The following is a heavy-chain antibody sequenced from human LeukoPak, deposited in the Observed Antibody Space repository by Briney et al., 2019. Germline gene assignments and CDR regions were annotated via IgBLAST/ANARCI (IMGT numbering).Heavy chain of an antibody. J-gene: IGHJ4*02. D-gene: IGHD3-22*01. CDR2: ISAYNGNT. Sequence: ASVKVSCKASGYTFTSYGISWVRQAPGQGLEWMGWISAYNGNTNYAQKLQGRVTMTTDTSTSTAYMELRSLRSDDTAVSYCATDETDDSSGYPPLGYWGQGTLVTVSS. CDR1: GYTFTSYG. V-gene: IGHV1-18*01. CDR3: ATDETDDSSGYPPLGY.